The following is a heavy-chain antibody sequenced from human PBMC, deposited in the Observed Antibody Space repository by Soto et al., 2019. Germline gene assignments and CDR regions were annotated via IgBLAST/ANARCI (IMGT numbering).Heavy chain of an antibody. V-gene: IGHV2-5*01. CDR3: ARSFFSAECVSWYFDL. J-gene: IGHJ2*01. CDR2: IYWNDDK. Sequence: QITLKESGPTLVKPTQPLKLTCTFSGFALSTSGVGVGWIRQSPGKALEWVALIYWNDDKRYSPSLKSRLTSDKHTSKNQVELTMTNMYPVDKATYYCARSFFSAECVSWYFDLCRRGSLVTAAS. CDR1: GFALSTSGVG. D-gene: IGHD3-10*01.